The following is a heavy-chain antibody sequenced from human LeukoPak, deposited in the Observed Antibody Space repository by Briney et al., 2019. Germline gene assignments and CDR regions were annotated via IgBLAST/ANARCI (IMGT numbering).Heavy chain of an antibody. J-gene: IGHJ6*03. CDR1: GGSISSYY. V-gene: IGHV4-59*01. D-gene: IGHD3-3*01. Sequence: KSSETLSLTCTVSGGSISSYYWSWIRQPPGKGLEWIGYIYYSGSTNYNPSLKSRVTISVDTSKNQFSLKLSSVTAADTAVYYCARGGSYYDFWSGYSPDLPLGYMDVWGKGTTVTVSS. CDR2: IYYSGST. CDR3: ARGGSYYDFWSGYSPDLPLGYMDV.